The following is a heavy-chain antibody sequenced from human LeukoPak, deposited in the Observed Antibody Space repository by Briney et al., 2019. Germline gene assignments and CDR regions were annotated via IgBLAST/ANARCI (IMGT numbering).Heavy chain of an antibody. CDR3: ARESYDSSGYYSYFDY. CDR2: IYHSGST. J-gene: IGHJ4*02. CDR1: GGSISSGGYS. Sequence: PSQTLSLTCAVSGGSISSGGYSWSWIRQPPGKGLEWIGYIYHSGSTYYNPSLKSRVTISVDRSKNQFSLKLSSVTAADTAVYYCARESYDSSGYYSYFDYWGQGTLVTVSS. D-gene: IGHD3-22*01. V-gene: IGHV4-30-2*01.